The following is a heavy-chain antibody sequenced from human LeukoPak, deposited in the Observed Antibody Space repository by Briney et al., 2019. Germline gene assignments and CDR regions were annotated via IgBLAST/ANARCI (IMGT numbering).Heavy chain of an antibody. CDR3: ARGSPIRTMVRGVIGNWFDP. Sequence: ASVKVSCKASGYTFTSYGISWVRQAPGQGLEWMGWISAYNGNTNYAQKLQCRVTMTTDTSTSTAYMELRSLRSDDTAVYYCARGSPIRTMVRGVIGNWFDPWGQGTLVTVSS. D-gene: IGHD3-10*01. CDR2: ISAYNGNT. CDR1: GYTFTSYG. V-gene: IGHV1-18*01. J-gene: IGHJ5*02.